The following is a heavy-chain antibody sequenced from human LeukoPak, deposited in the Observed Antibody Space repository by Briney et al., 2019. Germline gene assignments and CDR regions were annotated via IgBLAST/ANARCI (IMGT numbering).Heavy chain of an antibody. CDR1: GYTLTELS. Sequence: ASVKVSCKVSGYTLTELSMHWVRQAPGKGLEWMGGFGPEDGETIYAQKFQGRVTMTEDTSTDTAYMELSSLRSEDTAVYYCAHTHFSSWYLGVHGWFDPWGQGTLVTVSS. CDR3: AHTHFSSWYLGVHGWFDP. CDR2: FGPEDGET. V-gene: IGHV1-24*01. J-gene: IGHJ5*02. D-gene: IGHD6-13*01.